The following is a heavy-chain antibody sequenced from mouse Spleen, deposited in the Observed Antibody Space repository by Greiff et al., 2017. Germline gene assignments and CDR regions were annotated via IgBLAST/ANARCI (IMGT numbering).Heavy chain of an antibody. V-gene: IGHV1-81*01. D-gene: IGHD2-3*01. CDR1: GYTFTSYG. CDR3: ARGPIYDGYSAWFAY. J-gene: IGHJ3*01. CDR2: IYPRSGNT. Sequence: VQLQQSGAELARPGASVKLSCKASGYTFTSYGISWVKQRTGQGLEWIGEIYPRSGNTYYNEKFKGKATLTADKSSSTAYMELRSLTSEDSAVYFCARGPIYDGYSAWFAYWGQGTLVTVSA.